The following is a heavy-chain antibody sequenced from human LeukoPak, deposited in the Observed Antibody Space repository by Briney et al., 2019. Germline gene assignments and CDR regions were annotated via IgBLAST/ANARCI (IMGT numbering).Heavy chain of an antibody. CDR3: AKDGRLVPYFVRFDP. J-gene: IGHJ5*02. CDR2: LYSNGNI. V-gene: IGHV3-53*01. Sequence: PGGSLRLSCAASGFTVSRNYMGWVRQAPGKGLEWVSVLYSNGNIHYTDSVKGRFTISRDNSKNTLYLQMNSLRAEDTAVYYCAKDGRLVPYFVRFDPWGQGTLVAVSS. D-gene: IGHD6-19*01. CDR1: GFTVSRNY.